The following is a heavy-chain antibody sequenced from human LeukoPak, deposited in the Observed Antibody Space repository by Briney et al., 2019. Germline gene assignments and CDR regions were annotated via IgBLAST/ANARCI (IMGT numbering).Heavy chain of an antibody. CDR1: GFTFISYA. Sequence: QSGGSLRLSCAASGFTFISYAMSCVRQAPGEGLEWVSAISGSGGSTYYADSVKGRFTISRDNSKNTLYLQMNSLRAEDTAVYYCAKVGADYDSSGYYDDAFDIWGQGTMVTVSS. J-gene: IGHJ3*02. D-gene: IGHD3-22*01. V-gene: IGHV3-23*01. CDR3: AKVGADYDSSGYYDDAFDI. CDR2: ISGSGGST.